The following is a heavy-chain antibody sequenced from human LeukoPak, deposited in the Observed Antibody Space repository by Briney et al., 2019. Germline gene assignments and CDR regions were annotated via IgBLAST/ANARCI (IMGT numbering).Heavy chain of an antibody. J-gene: IGHJ4*02. CDR2: ISSSSSYI. CDR3: ARRYYDSSGYYDY. Sequence: PGGSLRLSCAASGFTFSSYSMNWVRQAPGKGREWVSSISSSSSYIYYADSVKGRFTISRDNAKNSLYLQMNSLRAEDTAVYYCARRYYDSSGYYDYWGQGTLVTVSS. V-gene: IGHV3-21*01. CDR1: GFTFSSYS. D-gene: IGHD3-22*01.